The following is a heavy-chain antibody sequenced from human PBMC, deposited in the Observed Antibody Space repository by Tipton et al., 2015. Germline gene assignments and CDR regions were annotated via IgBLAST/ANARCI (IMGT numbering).Heavy chain of an antibody. V-gene: IGHV4-59*01. D-gene: IGHD4-17*01. CDR3: ASHYSTVTIPYYYYGMDV. CDR2: VYYSGST. Sequence: TLSLTCTVSGGSFSNKYWSWIRQPPGKGLEWIGYVYYSGSTNYNPSLKSRVTISLDTSKKEISLTMTSVTAADTAVYYCASHYSTVTIPYYYYGMDVWGQGTTVTVSS. CDR1: GGSFSNKY. J-gene: IGHJ6*02.